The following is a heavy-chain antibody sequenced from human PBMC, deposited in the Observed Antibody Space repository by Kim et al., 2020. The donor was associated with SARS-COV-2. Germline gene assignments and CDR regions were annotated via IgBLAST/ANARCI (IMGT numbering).Heavy chain of an antibody. CDR3: ARDRAHGYTSGGRFDP. Sequence: GGSLRLSCAASGFTFNTHSMNWVRQAPGKGPEWVSYISSSRSAIYYADSVKGRFTISRDNAKNTLYLQMNSLKVEDTAVYYCARDRAHGYTSGGRFDPLGQGTLGTVYS. V-gene: IGHV3-48*04. CDR1: GFTFNTHS. CDR2: ISSSRSAI. J-gene: IGHJ5*02. D-gene: IGHD2-2*02.